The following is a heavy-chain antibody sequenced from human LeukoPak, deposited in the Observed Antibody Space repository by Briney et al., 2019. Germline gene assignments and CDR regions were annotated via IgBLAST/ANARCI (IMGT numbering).Heavy chain of an antibody. D-gene: IGHD2-21*02. CDR2: FHTSGST. J-gene: IGHJ4*02. CDR3: ARDLDGDYDSYSFDY. CDR1: GGSISSGTYY. V-gene: IGHV4-61*02. Sequence: PSETLSLTCTVSGGSISSGTYYWSWIRQPAGKGLEWNGRFHTSGSTYYNPSLRGLVTISVDTSQNQFSLKLGSVTAADTAVYYCARDLDGDYDSYSFDYWGQGILVTVSS.